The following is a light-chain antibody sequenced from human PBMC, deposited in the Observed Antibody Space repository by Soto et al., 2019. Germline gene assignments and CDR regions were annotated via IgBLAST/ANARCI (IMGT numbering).Light chain of an antibody. V-gene: IGKV3-15*01. CDR1: QSVFSN. Sequence: EMVVTQSPATLSVSPGERATLSCRASQSVFSNLAWYQQTPGQPPRLLIYGASTRATGIPGRFSGSGSGTEFTLTISSLQSEDFAVYYCHQYNDWPPWTFGQGTKVE. CDR2: GAS. J-gene: IGKJ1*01. CDR3: HQYNDWPPWT.